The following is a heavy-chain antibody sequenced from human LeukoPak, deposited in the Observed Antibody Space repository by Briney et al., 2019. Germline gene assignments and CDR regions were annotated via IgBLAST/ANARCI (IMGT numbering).Heavy chain of an antibody. CDR2: ISGSGGAT. J-gene: IGHJ4*02. D-gene: IGHD6-13*01. CDR1: GFTFSSHV. CDR3: AKRHYSSRTFDY. V-gene: IGHV3-23*01. Sequence: GGSLRLSCAAPGFTFSSHVMSWVRQAPGKGLEWVSSISGSGGATYYADSVKGRFTISRDNSKNTLFLQVGSLRAEDTALYYCAKRHYSSRTFDYWGQGTLVTVSS.